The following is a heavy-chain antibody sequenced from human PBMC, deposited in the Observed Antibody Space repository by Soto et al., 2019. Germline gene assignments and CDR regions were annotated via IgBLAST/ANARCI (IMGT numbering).Heavy chain of an antibody. CDR3: AKDLGGGTD. J-gene: IGHJ4*02. D-gene: IGHD1-26*01. CDR2: ISYDGSNK. Sequence: QVQLVESGGGVVQPGRSLRLSCAASGFTFSSYGMHWVRQAPGKGLEWVAVISYDGSNKYYADSVKGRFTISRDNSKNTLYLQMNSLRAEDTAVYYCAKDLGGGTDWGQGTLVTVSS. CDR1: GFTFSSYG. V-gene: IGHV3-30*18.